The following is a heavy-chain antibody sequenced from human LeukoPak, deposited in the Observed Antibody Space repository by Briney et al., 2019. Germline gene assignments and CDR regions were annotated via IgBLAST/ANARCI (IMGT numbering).Heavy chain of an antibody. Sequence: SETLSLTCTVSGGSISSYYWSWIRQPAGKGLEWIGRIYTSGSTNYNPSLKSRVTMSVDTSKNQFSLKLSSVTAADTAVYYCAVIAAAAPYYYYGMDVWGQGTTVTVSS. CDR1: GGSISSYY. J-gene: IGHJ6*02. CDR3: AVIAAAAPYYYYGMDV. CDR2: IYTSGST. V-gene: IGHV4-4*07. D-gene: IGHD6-13*01.